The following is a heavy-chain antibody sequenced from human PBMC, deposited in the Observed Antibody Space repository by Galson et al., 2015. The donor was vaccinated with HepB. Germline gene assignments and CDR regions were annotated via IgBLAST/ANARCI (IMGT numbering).Heavy chain of an antibody. J-gene: IGHJ3*02. CDR2: ISSSGSTI. V-gene: IGHV3-48*01. D-gene: IGHD3-22*01. CDR1: GFTFSSYS. CDR3: ARDPESYYYDGSGRDDAFDI. Sequence: SLRLSCAASGFTFSSYSMNWVRQAPGKGLEWVSYISSSGSTIYYADSVKGRFTISRDNAKNSLYLQMNSLRAEDTAVYYCARDPESYYYDGSGRDDAFDIWGQGTMGTVSS.